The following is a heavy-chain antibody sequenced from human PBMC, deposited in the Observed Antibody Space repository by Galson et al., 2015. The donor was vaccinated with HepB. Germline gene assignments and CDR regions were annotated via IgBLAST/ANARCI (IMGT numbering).Heavy chain of an antibody. CDR2: IYPGDSDT. D-gene: IGHD2-2*01. Sequence: QSGAEVKKPGESLKISCKGSGYSFTSYWIGWVRQMPGKGLEWMGIIYPGDSDTRYSPSFQGQVTISADKSISTAYLQWSGLKASDTAMYYCARYPYIVVVPAAGYYFDYWGQGTLVTVSS. CDR3: ARYPYIVVVPAAGYYFDY. J-gene: IGHJ4*02. V-gene: IGHV5-51*01. CDR1: GYSFTSYW.